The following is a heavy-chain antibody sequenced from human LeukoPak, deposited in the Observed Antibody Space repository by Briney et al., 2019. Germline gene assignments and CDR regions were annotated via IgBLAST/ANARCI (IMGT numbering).Heavy chain of an antibody. CDR1: GFTFSSYG. Sequence: PGGSLRLSCAASGFTFSSYGMHWVRQAPGKGLEWVAVMSYDGSNKYYADSVKGRFTISRDNSKNTLYLQMNSLRAEDTAVYYCAKLWDYYGSGSYYNLYYFDYWGQGTLVTVSS. CDR3: AKLWDYYGSGSYYNLYYFDY. J-gene: IGHJ4*02. CDR2: MSYDGSNK. V-gene: IGHV3-30*18. D-gene: IGHD3-10*01.